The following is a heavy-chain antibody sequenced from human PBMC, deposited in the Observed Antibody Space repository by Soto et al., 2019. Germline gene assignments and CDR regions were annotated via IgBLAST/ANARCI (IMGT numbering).Heavy chain of an antibody. V-gene: IGHV1-69*01. J-gene: IGHJ6*02. CDR3: ARNGTLTGYAYGIDV. CDR2: IIPIFDTA. Sequence: QVQLVQSGAELRKPGSSVKVACKASGGTFSDSTINWVRQAPGQRLEWMGGIIPIFDTANYAEKFQGRVTITADESTSTSVMDVSSRRSDDTAVYYCARNGTLTGYAYGIDVWGQGTMVTVSS. D-gene: IGHD5-12*01. CDR1: GGTFSDST.